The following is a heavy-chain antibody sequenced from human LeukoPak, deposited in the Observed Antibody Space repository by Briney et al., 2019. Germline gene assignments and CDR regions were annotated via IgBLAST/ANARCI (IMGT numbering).Heavy chain of an antibody. Sequence: SETLSLTCAVSGGSISSNSYCWGWIRQPPGKGLEWIGSIYYSGSTYYNPSLKSRFTICVDTSKNPFSLKLSSVTAADTAVYYCARTRYYYNSRSYGAPYYFDYWAREPWSPSPQ. CDR2: IYYSGST. CDR3: ARTRYYYNSRSYGAPYYFDY. V-gene: IGHV4-39*01. D-gene: IGHD3-10*01. J-gene: IGHJ4*02. CDR1: GGSISSNSYC.